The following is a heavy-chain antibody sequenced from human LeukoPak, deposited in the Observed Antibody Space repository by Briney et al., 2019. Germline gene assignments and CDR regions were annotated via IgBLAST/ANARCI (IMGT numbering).Heavy chain of an antibody. J-gene: IGHJ4*02. CDR1: GGSISSYY. CDR2: IYTSGNT. V-gene: IGHV4-4*07. CDR3: ARYYCSGGGCYSNLDY. Sequence: SETLSLTCTVSGGSISSYYWSWIRQSAGKGLEWIGRIYTSGNTNYNPSLKSRVTMSVDTSKNQLSLKLSSVIAADTAVYYCARYYCSGGGCYSNLDYWGQGTLVTVSS. D-gene: IGHD2-15*01.